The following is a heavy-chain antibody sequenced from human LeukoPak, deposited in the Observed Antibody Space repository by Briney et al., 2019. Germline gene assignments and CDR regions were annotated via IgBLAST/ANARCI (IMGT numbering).Heavy chain of an antibody. J-gene: IGHJ4*02. D-gene: IGHD6-19*01. CDR3: ARVPSGYSSGRTFDY. Sequence: SETLSLTCTVSGGSISSYYWSWIRQPPGKGLEWIGYIYYSGSTNYNPSLKSRVTISVDTSKNQFSLKLSSVTAADTAVYYCARVPSGYSSGRTFDYWGQGTLVTVSS. V-gene: IGHV4-59*12. CDR2: IYYSGST. CDR1: GGSISSYY.